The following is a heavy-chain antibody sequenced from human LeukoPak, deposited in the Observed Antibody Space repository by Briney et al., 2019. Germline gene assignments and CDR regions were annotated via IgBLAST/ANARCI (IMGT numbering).Heavy chain of an antibody. CDR1: GFRFSNYY. CDR2: IKNAGIDT. CDR3: ARGGYGHNMDV. Sequence: GGSLRLSCVGSGFRFSNYYMYWVRQAPGKGLVWVSRIKNAGIDTIYADSVKGRFTVSRDNAKNTVYLQMSSLRAEDTAVYYCARGGYGHNMDVWGEGTTVTVSS. D-gene: IGHD3-10*01. V-gene: IGHV3-74*01. J-gene: IGHJ6*03.